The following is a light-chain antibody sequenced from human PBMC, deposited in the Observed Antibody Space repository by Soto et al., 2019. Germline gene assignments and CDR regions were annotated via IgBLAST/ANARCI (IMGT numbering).Light chain of an antibody. CDR2: GNT. CDR3: QSYDNMVSPYNYV. J-gene: IGLJ1*01. Sequence: QSVLTQPPSVSGAPRQRVTISCTGSSSKLGSGYDVQWYQQLPGAAPKLLIYGNTNRPSGVPDRFSGSKSGTSASLAISGLQAEDEAEYFCQSYDNMVSPYNYVFGTGTKVTVL. V-gene: IGLV1-40*01. CDR1: SSKLGSGYD.